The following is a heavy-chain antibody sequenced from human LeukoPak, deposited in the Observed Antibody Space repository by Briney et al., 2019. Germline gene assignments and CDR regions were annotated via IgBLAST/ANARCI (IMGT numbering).Heavy chain of an antibody. CDR3: ARCPGVGYYFDY. D-gene: IGHD2-8*01. Sequence: PSQTLSLTCAVSGGSISSGGYSWRWIRQPPGKGLEWIGYIYHSGSTYYNPSLKSRVSISVDRSKNQFSLKLSSVTAADTAVYYCARCPGVGYYFDYWGQGTLVTVSS. CDR2: IYHSGST. J-gene: IGHJ4*02. V-gene: IGHV4-30-2*01. CDR1: GGSISSGGYS.